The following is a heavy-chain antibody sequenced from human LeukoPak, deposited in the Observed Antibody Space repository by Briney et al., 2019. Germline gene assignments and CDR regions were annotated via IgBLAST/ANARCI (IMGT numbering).Heavy chain of an antibody. Sequence: ASVKVSCKVSGYTLTELSMHWVRQAPGKGLEWMGGFDPEDGETIYAQKFQGRVTMTEDTSTDTAYMGLSSLRSEDTAVYYCATDIDYGGNFDYWGQGTLVTVSS. J-gene: IGHJ4*02. CDR1: GYTLTELS. D-gene: IGHD4-23*01. CDR2: FDPEDGET. V-gene: IGHV1-24*01. CDR3: ATDIDYGGNFDY.